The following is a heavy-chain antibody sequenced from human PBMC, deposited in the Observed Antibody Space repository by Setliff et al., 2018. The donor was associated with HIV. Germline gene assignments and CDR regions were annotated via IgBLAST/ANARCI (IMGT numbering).Heavy chain of an antibody. CDR3: ATDPGYSSTWYSESFQH. V-gene: IGHV1-2*02. J-gene: IGHJ1*01. CDR1: GYTFTDYY. Sequence: ASVKVSCKASGYTFTDYYIHWVRQAPGQGLEWVGWINPNSSDTNYAQKFQGRVTMTRDTSISTAYMDLSRLRSDDTAVYYCATDPGYSSTWYSESFQHWGQGTVVTVSS. CDR2: INPNSSDT. D-gene: IGHD6-13*01.